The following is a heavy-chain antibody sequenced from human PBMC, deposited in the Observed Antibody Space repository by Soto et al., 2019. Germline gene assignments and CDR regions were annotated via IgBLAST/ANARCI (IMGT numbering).Heavy chain of an antibody. D-gene: IGHD6-19*01. CDR2: IYYSGST. CDR3: ARAERQWLVKFDP. V-gene: IGHV4-61*08. J-gene: IGHJ5*02. CDR1: GGSISSGGYY. Sequence: SETLSLTCTVSGGSISSGGYYWSWIRQHPGKGLEWIGYIYYSGSTNYNPSLKSRVTISVDTSKNQFSLKLSSVTAADTAVYYCARAERQWLVKFDPWGQGTLGTVSS.